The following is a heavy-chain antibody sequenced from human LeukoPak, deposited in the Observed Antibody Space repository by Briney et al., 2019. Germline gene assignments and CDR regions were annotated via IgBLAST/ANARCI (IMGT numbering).Heavy chain of an antibody. CDR3: ARSTTGIAAAGTYPYYFDY. V-gene: IGHV1-18*04. Sequence: ASVKVSCKASGYTFTSYGISWVRQAPGQGLEWMGWISAYNGNTNYAQKLQGRVTMTTDTSTCTAYMELRSLRSDDTAVYYCARSTTGIAAAGTYPYYFDYWGQGTLVTVSS. CDR1: GYTFTSYG. CDR2: ISAYNGNT. D-gene: IGHD6-13*01. J-gene: IGHJ4*02.